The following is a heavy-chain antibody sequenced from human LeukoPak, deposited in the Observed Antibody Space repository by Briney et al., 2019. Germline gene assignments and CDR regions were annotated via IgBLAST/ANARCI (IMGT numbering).Heavy chain of an antibody. CDR1: GFTFSSYG. V-gene: IGHV3-30*18. Sequence: GGSLRLSCAASGFTFSSYGMLWVRQAPGKGLEGVAVISYDGSNKYYADSVKGRFTISRDNSKNTLSLQMNSLSADDTAVYYCAKTMVQGVIISPFDYWGQETLVTVSS. D-gene: IGHD3-10*01. CDR3: AKTMVQGVIISPFDY. J-gene: IGHJ4*02. CDR2: ISYDGSNK.